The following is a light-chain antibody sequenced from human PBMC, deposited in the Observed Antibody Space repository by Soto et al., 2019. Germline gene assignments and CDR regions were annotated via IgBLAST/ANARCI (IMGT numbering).Light chain of an antibody. CDR3: QQYGSSRWT. V-gene: IGKV3-20*01. J-gene: IGKJ1*01. CDR1: QSVSSY. CDR2: DAS. Sequence: IVLTQSPATLSLSPGERATLSCRASQSVSSYLAWYQQKPGQAPRLLIYDASNRATGIPARFSGSGSGTDFTLTISRLEPEDFAVYYCQQYGSSRWTFGQGTKVEIK.